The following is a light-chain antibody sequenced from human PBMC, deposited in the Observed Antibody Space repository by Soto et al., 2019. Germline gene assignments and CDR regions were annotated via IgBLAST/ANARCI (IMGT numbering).Light chain of an antibody. V-gene: IGKV1-39*01. J-gene: IGKJ1*01. CDR1: QSITTY. Sequence: DIQMTQSPSTLSASVGDRVTITCRASQSITTYVNWYQQKLGKAPTLLIYAASSLQSGVPSRFSGSGSGTDFTLTISSLQPEDFATYFCQQCYSSPRTFGQGTTVEI. CDR3: QQCYSSPRT. CDR2: AAS.